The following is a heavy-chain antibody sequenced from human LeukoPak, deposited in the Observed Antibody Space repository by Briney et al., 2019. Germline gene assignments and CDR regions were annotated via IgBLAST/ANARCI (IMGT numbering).Heavy chain of an antibody. D-gene: IGHD6-25*01. CDR1: GFTFSRYW. CDR2: INSDGSST. Sequence: PGGSLRLSCAASGFTFSRYWMHWVRQAPGKGLVWVSCINSDGSSTSYADSVKGRFTISRDNAKNTLYLQINSLRAEDTAVYYCARGPPWYFDLWGRGTLVTVSS. CDR3: ARGPPWYFDL. J-gene: IGHJ2*01. V-gene: IGHV3-74*01.